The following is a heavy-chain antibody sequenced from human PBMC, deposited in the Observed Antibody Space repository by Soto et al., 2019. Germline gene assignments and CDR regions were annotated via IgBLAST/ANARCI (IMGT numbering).Heavy chain of an antibody. CDR2: IYPGDSDT. D-gene: IGHD6-6*01. CDR1: GYSFTSYW. J-gene: IGHJ5*02. CDR3: ALTPLKGGAARPGVNWFDP. V-gene: IGHV5-51*01. Sequence: GESLKISCKGSGYSFTSYWIGWVRQMPGKGLEWMGIIYPGDSDTRYSPSFQGQVTISADKSISTAYLQWSSLKASDTAMYYCALTPLKGGAARPGVNWFDPWGQGTLVTVSS.